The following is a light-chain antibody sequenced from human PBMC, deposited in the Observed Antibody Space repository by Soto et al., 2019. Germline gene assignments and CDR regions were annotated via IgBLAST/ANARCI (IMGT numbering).Light chain of an antibody. CDR2: EVS. J-gene: IGLJ1*01. CDR3: SSYTSSNTFV. V-gene: IGLV2-14*01. CDR1: SSDVGGYNY. Sequence: QSALTQPASVSGSPGQSITISCTGTSSDVGGYNYVSWYQQHPGKAPKLMIYEVSNRPSGVSNRFSGFKSDNTASLTISGLQPEDEADYYCSSYTSSNTFVFGSGTKLTVL.